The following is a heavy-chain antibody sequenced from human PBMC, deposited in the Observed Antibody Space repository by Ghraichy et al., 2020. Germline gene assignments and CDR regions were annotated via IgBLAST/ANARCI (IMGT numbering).Heavy chain of an antibody. CDR3: ARPVGMYYDSSLDY. CDR2: IKQDGSEK. D-gene: IGHD3-22*01. CDR1: GFTFSSYW. J-gene: IGHJ4*02. Sequence: GGSLRLSCAASGFTFSSYWMSWVRQAPGKGLEWVANIKQDGSEKYYVDFVKCRFTISRDNAKNSLYLQMNSLRAEDTAVYYCARPVGMYYDSSLDYWGQGTLVTVSS. V-gene: IGHV3-7*01.